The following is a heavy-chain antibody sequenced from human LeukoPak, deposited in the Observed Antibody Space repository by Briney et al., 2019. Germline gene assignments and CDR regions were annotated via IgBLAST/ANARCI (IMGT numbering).Heavy chain of an antibody. CDR1: GFTFSSYA. V-gene: IGHV3-64D*06. Sequence: GGSLRLSCSASGFTFSSYAMHWVRQAPGKGLDYVSAISSNGGSTYYADSVKGRFTISRDNSKNTLYLQMSSLRAEDTAVYYCVTDRRGILVRGTTFDYWGQGTLVTVSS. CDR2: ISSNGGST. CDR3: VTDRRGILVRGTTFDY. D-gene: IGHD3-10*01. J-gene: IGHJ4*02.